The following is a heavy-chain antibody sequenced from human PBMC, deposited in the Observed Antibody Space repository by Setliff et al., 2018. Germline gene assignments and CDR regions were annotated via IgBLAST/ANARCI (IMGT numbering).Heavy chain of an antibody. Sequence: ASVKVSCKASGYTFSANAIHWVRQAPGQRLEWMGFIYTDNGNTKYSKNFQDRVAITRDTSASTAYMELSSLTSEDTAVYFCARGSRGFDYWGQGAPVTVSS. J-gene: IGHJ4*02. CDR1: GYTFSANA. V-gene: IGHV1-3*04. CDR2: IYTDNGNT. CDR3: ARGSRGFDY.